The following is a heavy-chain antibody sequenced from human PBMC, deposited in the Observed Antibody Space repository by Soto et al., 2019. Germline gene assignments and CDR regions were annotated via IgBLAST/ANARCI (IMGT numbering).Heavy chain of an antibody. CDR2: IYYSGST. Sequence: SETLSLTCTVSGGSISSGDYYWNWIRQSPGKGLEWIGYIYYSGSTYYNPSLKSQISMSIDTPKNQFSLKLSSVTAADTAMYYCASGDTAMGPGIFESSGQATLVTVSS. CDR1: GGSISSGDYY. V-gene: IGHV4-30-4*01. J-gene: IGHJ4*02. D-gene: IGHD5-18*01. CDR3: ASGDTAMGPGIFES.